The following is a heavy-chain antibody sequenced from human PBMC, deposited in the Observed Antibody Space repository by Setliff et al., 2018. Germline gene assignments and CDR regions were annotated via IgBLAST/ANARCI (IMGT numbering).Heavy chain of an antibody. CDR3: ARDLLEGKNWFDP. J-gene: IGHJ5*02. D-gene: IGHD1-1*01. V-gene: IGHV3-30*01. CDR1: GFTFSSYA. Sequence: PGGSLRLSCAASGFTFSSYAMHWVRQAPGKGLEWVAVISYAESDKYYADSVKGRFTISRDNSKNTLYLQMNSLRAEDTAVYYCARDLLEGKNWFDPWGQGTLVTVSS. CDR2: ISYAESDK.